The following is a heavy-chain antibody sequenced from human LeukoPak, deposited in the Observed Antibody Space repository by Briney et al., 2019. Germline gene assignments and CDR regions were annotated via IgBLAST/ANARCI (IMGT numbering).Heavy chain of an antibody. CDR1: GGSIATTNY. CDR3: SRESGPFCPFGH. CDR2: ISLAGRT. Sequence: SETLSLTCGVSGGSIATTNYWSWVRQPPGGGLEWIGEISLAGRTRYNPSLQSRVHISIDESKNHLYLNLASVTAADTAVYYCSRESGPFCPFGHWGQGTLVAVTS. J-gene: IGHJ4*02. V-gene: IGHV4-4*02. D-gene: IGHD1-26*01.